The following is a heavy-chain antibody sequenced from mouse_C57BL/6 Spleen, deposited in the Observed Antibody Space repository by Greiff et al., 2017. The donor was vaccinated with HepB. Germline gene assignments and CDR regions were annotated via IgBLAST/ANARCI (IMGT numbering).Heavy chain of an antibody. CDR3: ARGGGYYGYDEWFAY. J-gene: IGHJ3*01. Sequence: QVQLQQSGTELVKPGASVKLSCKASGYTFTSYWMHWVKQRPGQGLEWIGNINPSNGGTNYNEKFKSKATLTVDKSSSTAYMQLSSLTSEDSAVYYCARGGGYYGYDEWFAYWGQGTLVTVSA. CDR2: INPSNGGT. D-gene: IGHD2-2*01. CDR1: GYTFTSYW. V-gene: IGHV1-53*01.